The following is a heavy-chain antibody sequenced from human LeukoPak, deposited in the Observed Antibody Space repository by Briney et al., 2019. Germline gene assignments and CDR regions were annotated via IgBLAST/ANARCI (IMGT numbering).Heavy chain of an antibody. CDR1: GYTFTNFG. D-gene: IGHD2-21*02. CDR2: ISTDNGNT. V-gene: IGHV1-18*01. J-gene: IGHJ4*02. CDR3: GRDLMVVTTPIRNFDY. Sequence: ASVKVSCKASGYTFTNFGITGVRQAPGQGLEWMGWISTDNGNTKYAQKLQGRVTMTTDTSTRTAYMELKSLRSDDPSVYYCGRDLMVVTTPIRNFDYWGEGTLVTVSS.